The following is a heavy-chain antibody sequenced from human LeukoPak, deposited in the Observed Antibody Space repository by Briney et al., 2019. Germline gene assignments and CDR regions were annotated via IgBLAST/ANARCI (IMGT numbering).Heavy chain of an antibody. Sequence: PGGSLRLSCAASGFTFSSYGMHWVRQAPGKGLEWVAFIRYDGSNKYYADSVKGRFTISRDNSKSTLSLQMNSLRAEDTAIYYCATYRQVLLAFESWGQGTLVTVSS. V-gene: IGHV3-30*02. CDR2: IRYDGSNK. J-gene: IGHJ4*02. CDR1: GFTFSSYG. CDR3: ATYRQVLLAFES. D-gene: IGHD2-8*02.